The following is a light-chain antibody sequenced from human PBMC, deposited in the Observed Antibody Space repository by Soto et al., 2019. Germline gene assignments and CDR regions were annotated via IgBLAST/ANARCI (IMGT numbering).Light chain of an antibody. J-gene: IGLJ2*01. CDR1: SSDVGAYDY. V-gene: IGLV2-8*01. Sequence: QSVLTQPPSASGSPGQSVTISCTGTSSDVGAYDYVSWYQQQPGKAPKLMIYEVSQRPSGVPDRFSGSKSGNTASLTISGLQAEDEGDYYCSSFAGINNLLFGGGTKVTVL. CDR3: SSFAGINNLL. CDR2: EVS.